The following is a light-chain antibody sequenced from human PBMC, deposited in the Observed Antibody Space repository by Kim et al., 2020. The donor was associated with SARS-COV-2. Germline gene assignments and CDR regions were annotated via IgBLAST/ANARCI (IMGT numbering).Light chain of an antibody. V-gene: IGLV1-47*01. J-gene: IGLJ3*02. CDR1: SCNNGSNY. CDR3: AAWDDSLSGWV. CDR2: RNN. Sequence: GKRVTISGSGSSCNNGSNYGYWEQQPPGTAPKRLSYRNNQRPSGVPDRVSGSKSGTSAYRASSGLRSEDEADYYCAAWDDSLSGWVFGGGTQLTVL.